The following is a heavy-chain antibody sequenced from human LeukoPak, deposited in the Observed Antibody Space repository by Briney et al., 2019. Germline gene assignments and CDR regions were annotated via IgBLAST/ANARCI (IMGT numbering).Heavy chain of an antibody. D-gene: IGHD3-22*01. Sequence: SETLSLTCAVYGGPFRGYYWIWIRQPPGKGLEWIGEINHSGSTNYNPSLKSRVTISVDTSKNQFSLKLSSVTAADTAVYYCARVAGGGYSILGAFDIWGQGTMVTVSS. J-gene: IGHJ3*02. CDR3: ARVAGGGYSILGAFDI. CDR1: GGPFRGYY. V-gene: IGHV4-34*01. CDR2: INHSGST.